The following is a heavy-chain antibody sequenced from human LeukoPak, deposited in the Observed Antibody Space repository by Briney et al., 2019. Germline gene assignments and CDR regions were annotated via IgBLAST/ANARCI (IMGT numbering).Heavy chain of an antibody. CDR3: SGALAA. Sequence: GGSLRLSCAASEFTVSTNYMTWVRQAPGKGLEWVSVIYSGGDTFYADSVKGRFTISRDTSKNTLYLQMSSLEAEDTAVYYCSGALAAWGQGTLVTVSS. V-gene: IGHV3-66*01. J-gene: IGHJ5*02. CDR2: IYSGGDT. CDR1: EFTVSTNY.